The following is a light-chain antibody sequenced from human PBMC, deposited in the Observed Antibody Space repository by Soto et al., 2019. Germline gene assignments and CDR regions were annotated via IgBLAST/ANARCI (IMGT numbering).Light chain of an antibody. Sequence: DIQMTQSPSTLSASVGDRVTITCRASQSISSWLAWYKQKPGKAPKLLIYKASSLESGVPSRFRGSGSGTDFTLTISSLQPEDFATYYCQQANSFPITFGRWTRLEI. J-gene: IGKJ5*01. CDR3: QQANSFPIT. CDR1: QSISSW. V-gene: IGKV1-5*03. CDR2: KAS.